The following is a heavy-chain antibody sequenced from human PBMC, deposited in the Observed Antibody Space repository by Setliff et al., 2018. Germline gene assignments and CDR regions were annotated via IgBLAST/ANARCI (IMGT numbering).Heavy chain of an antibody. CDR1: GGSISSHY. V-gene: IGHV4-59*11. D-gene: IGHD3-22*01. J-gene: IGHJ4*02. Sequence: SETLSLTCTVSGGSISSHYWSWIRQPPGKGLEWIGSIYYSGSTNYNPSLKSRVTISVDKSKNQFSLKLSSVTAADTAVYYCARVHYETSTYSPTLFDHWGQGALVTVSS. CDR3: ARVHYETSTYSPTLFDH. CDR2: IYYSGST.